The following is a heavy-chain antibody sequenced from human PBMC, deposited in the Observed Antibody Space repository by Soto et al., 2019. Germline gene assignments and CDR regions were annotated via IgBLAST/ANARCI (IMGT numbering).Heavy chain of an antibody. J-gene: IGHJ4*02. CDR1: GFTFSNYA. V-gene: IGHV3-23*01. D-gene: IGHD6-6*01. Sequence: EVQLLESGGGLVQPGGSLRLSCAASGFTFSNYAMTWVRQAPGKGLEWVSTISGSGDNTYYADSVRGRFTISRDNSKNSLYRQKNSLRADDSAVYYCAKRPLAARHTDYWGQGTLVTGSS. CDR2: ISGSGDNT. CDR3: AKRPLAARHTDY.